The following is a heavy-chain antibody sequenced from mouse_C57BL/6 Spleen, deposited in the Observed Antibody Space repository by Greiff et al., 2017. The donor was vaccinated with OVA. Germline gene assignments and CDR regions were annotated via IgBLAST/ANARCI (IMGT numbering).Heavy chain of an antibody. CDR3: ARDRGNAMDY. CDR2: INYDGSST. Sequence: DVKLVESEGGLVQPGSSMKLSCTASGFTFSDYYMAWVRQVPEKGLEWVANINYDGSSTYYLDSLKSRFIISRDNAKNILYLQMSSLKSVDTATYYCARDRGNAMDYWGQGTSVTVSS. D-gene: IGHD3-1*01. CDR1: GFTFSDYY. J-gene: IGHJ4*01. V-gene: IGHV5-16*01.